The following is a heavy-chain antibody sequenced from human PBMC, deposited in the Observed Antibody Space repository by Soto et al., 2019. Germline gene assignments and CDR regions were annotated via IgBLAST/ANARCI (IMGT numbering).Heavy chain of an antibody. J-gene: IGHJ4*02. D-gene: IGHD6-6*01. CDR2: TGTKTNLYTT. V-gene: IGHV3-72*01. Sequence: EVQLVESGGGLVQPGGSLRLSCAVSGFTFSDHYMDWVRQAPGKGLEWVGRTGTKTNLYTTKYAASVKGRFTISRDDSKNPLYLQMNSLKTEDTAVYYCARLSSSYYFDYWGQGTLVTVSS. CDR3: ARLSSSYYFDY. CDR1: GFTFSDHY.